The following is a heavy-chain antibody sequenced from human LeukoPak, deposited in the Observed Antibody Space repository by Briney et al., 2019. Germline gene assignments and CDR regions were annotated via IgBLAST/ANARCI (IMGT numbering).Heavy chain of an antibody. CDR2: ISWNSGSI. J-gene: IGHJ5*02. CDR1: GFTFDDYA. D-gene: IGHD3-16*02. V-gene: IGHV3-9*01. Sequence: GRSLRLSCAASGFTFDDYAMHLVRQAPGKGLEWVSGISWNSGSIGYADSVKGRFTISRDNAKNSLYLQMNSLRAEDTALYYCAKDIERLGELSSWGQGTLVTVSS. CDR3: AKDIERLGELSS.